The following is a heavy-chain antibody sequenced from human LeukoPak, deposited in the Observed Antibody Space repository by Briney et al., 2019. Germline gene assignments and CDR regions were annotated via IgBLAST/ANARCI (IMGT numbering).Heavy chain of an antibody. D-gene: IGHD1-1*01. CDR2: TYYRSKWYS. V-gene: IGHV6-1*01. CDR3: ARDWTTTGTFGY. J-gene: IGHJ4*02. Sequence: SQTLSLTCAISGDSVSSNSAAWNWIRQSPSRGLEWLGRTYYRSKWYSDYAPSVISRITISPDTSKNEFSLQLISVTPEDTAVYYCARDWTTTGTFGYWGQGTLVTVYS. CDR1: GDSVSSNSAA.